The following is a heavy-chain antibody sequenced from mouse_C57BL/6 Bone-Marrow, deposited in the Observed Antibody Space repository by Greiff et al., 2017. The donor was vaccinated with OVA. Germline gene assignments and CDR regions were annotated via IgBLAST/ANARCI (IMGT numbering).Heavy chain of an antibody. J-gene: IGHJ2*01. V-gene: IGHV1-55*01. D-gene: IGHD1-1*01. Sequence: QVQLQQPGAELVKPGASVKMSCKASGYTFTSYWITWVKQRPGQGLEWIGDIYPGSGSTNSNENFKSKATLTVDTSSSTAYMQLRSLTSEDSAVYYCARLDYEEPFFDYWGQGTTLTVSS. CDR3: ARLDYEEPFFDY. CDR2: IYPGSGST. CDR1: GYTFTSYW.